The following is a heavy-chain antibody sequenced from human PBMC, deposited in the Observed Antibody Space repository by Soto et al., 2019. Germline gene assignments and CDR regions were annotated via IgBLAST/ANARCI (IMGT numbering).Heavy chain of an antibody. J-gene: IGHJ6*02. CDR2: FDPEDGET. CDR3: ERGVSNWNYLLYYYYGMDV. D-gene: IGHD1-7*01. CDR1: GYTLTELS. Sequence: GASVKVSCKVSGYTLTELSMHWVRQAPGKGLEWMGGFDPEDGETIYAQKFQGRVTMTEDTSTDTAYMELSSLRSEDTAMYYCERGVSNWNYLLYYYYGMDVWGQGTTVTVSS. V-gene: IGHV1-24*01.